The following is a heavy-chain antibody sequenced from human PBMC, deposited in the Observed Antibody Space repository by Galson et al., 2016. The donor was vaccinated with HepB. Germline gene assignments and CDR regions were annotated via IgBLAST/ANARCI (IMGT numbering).Heavy chain of an antibody. CDR3: EREEGITLGHFDY. J-gene: IGHJ4*02. CDR2: ITAGDGNR. V-gene: IGHV1-3*01. D-gene: IGHD3-10*01. Sequence: SVKVSCTASGYTFTSYAMHWVRQAPGQRLEWMGWITAGDGNRWYSQKFQGRVTITRDTSASTAYMELSSLRSEDTAVYYWEREEGITLGHFDYWGRGTLVTVSS. CDR1: GYTFTSYA.